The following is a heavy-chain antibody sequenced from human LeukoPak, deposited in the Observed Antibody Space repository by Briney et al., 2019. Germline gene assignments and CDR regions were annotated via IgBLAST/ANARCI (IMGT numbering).Heavy chain of an antibody. V-gene: IGHV3-7*05. Sequence: PGGSLRLSCAASGFTFTSYWMSWVRQAPGKGLEWVANIKEDGSEKYYVDSVKGRFTISRDNAKSSVYLQMNSLRAEDTAVYYCAREVGSAARGRCGQGALVIASS. J-gene: IGHJ4*02. CDR2: IKEDGSEK. D-gene: IGHD1-26*01. CDR1: GFTFTSYW. CDR3: AREVGSAARGR.